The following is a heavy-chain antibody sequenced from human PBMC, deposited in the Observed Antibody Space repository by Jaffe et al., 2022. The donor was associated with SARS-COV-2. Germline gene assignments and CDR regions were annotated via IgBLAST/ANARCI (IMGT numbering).Heavy chain of an antibody. Sequence: QVQLQESGPGVVKPSETLSLDCSVSGDSISSDYWSWLRQPPGKGLEWIGYVYYSGSTKYNPSLQSRVTISVDTSKTQFSLHMTSVTAADTAVYYCAKSGGHYYDTKGSYWINWFDSWGQGTLVTVSS. CDR2: VYYSGST. J-gene: IGHJ5*01. CDR1: GDSISSDY. V-gene: IGHV4-59*01. CDR3: AKSGGHYYDTKGSYWINWFDS. D-gene: IGHD3-16*01.